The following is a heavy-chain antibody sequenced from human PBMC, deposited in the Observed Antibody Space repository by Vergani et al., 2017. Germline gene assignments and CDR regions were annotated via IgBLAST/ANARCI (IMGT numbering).Heavy chain of an antibody. V-gene: IGHV3-53*02. CDR1: GFTVSSNY. CDR2: IYSGGST. J-gene: IGHJ4*02. Sequence: EVQLVETGGGLIQPGGSLRLSCAAPGFTVSSNYMSWVRQAPGKGLEWVSVIYSGGSTYYADSVKGRFTISRDNSKNTLYLQMNSLRAEDTAVYYCARVPINDFLFDYWGQGTLVTVSS. CDR3: ARVPINDFLFDY. D-gene: IGHD2-2*01.